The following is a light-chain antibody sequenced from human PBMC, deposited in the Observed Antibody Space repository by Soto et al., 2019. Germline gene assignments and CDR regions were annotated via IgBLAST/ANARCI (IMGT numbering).Light chain of an antibody. J-gene: IGLJ2*01. CDR3: GLSTIAETVV. CDR1: KEVATYNR. Sequence: QSALTQPPSVSGSPGQSVTISCTGTKEVATYNRVSWYQQTPGTFPKLLIYDVTKRASGISDRFSGSKSGNTASLNISGLHTNDEADYYCGLSTIAETVVLGGGTKVTVL. CDR2: DVT. V-gene: IGLV2-18*01.